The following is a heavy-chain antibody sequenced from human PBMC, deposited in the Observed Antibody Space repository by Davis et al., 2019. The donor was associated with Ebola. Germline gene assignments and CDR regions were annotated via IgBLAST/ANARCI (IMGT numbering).Heavy chain of an antibody. CDR1: GYTFTKYD. V-gene: IGHV1-8*01. CDR3: ARDHYDFWSGYPDY. Sequence: ASVKVSCKASGYTFTKYDIAWVRQASGQGLEWMGWMNPNSGNTGYAQKFQGRVTMTRNTSINTAYMQLSSLRSEDSAVYYCARDHYDFWSGYPDYWGQGTLVTVSS. D-gene: IGHD3-3*01. J-gene: IGHJ4*02. CDR2: MNPNSGNT.